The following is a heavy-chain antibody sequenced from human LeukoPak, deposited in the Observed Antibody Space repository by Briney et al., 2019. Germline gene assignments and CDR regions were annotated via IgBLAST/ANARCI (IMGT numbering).Heavy chain of an antibody. V-gene: IGHV4-34*01. J-gene: IGHJ5*02. D-gene: IGHD3-3*01. CDR1: GGSFSGYF. Sequence: SETLSLTCAVYGGSFSGYFWTWIRQPPGKGLEWIGEINHSGSTNYNPSLKSRVTISVDTSKNQFSLKLSSVTDADTAVYYCARGKYYDFWSGYYTYWFDPWGQGTLVTVSS. CDR3: ARGKYYDFWSGYYTYWFDP. CDR2: INHSGST.